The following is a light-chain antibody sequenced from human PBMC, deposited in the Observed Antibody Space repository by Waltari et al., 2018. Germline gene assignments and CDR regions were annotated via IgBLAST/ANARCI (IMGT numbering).Light chain of an antibody. CDR2: YDS. J-gene: IGLJ3*02. CDR1: NIASKS. Sequence: YVVTQPPSVSVAPGKTATLTCGGENIASKSVTWYQEKPGQAPLLGIFYDSDRPSGIPDRVSGSNSGNTATLTISWVEAGDEADYHCQVWDDTTNSGVFGGGTRLTVL. V-gene: IGLV3-21*04. CDR3: QVWDDTTNSGV.